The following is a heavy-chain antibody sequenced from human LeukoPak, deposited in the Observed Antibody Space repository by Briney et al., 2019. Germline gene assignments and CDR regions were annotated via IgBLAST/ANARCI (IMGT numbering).Heavy chain of an antibody. CDR1: GFTFSSYG. CDR3: AKAPTYYYGSGSYSVLDY. D-gene: IGHD3-10*01. V-gene: IGHV3-23*01. CDR2: ISGSGGST. Sequence: PGGSLRLSCAASGFTFSSYGMSWVRQAPGKGLEWVSAISGSGGSTYYADSVKGRFTISRDKSKNTLYLQMNSLRAEDTAVYYCAKAPTYYYGSGSYSVLDYWGQGTLVTVSS. J-gene: IGHJ4*02.